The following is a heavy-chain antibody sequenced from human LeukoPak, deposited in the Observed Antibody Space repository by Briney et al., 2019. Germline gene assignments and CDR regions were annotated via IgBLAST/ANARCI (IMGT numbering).Heavy chain of an antibody. CDR3: ARHRYSYDYSFDY. V-gene: IGHV4-38-2*01. CDR2: IFHRGST. Sequence: PSETLSLTCAVSGYSITNGYHWGWIRQPPGKGLEWIGTIFHRGSTYYKPSLKRRVTISVATSKNQFSLKLSSVTAADSAVYYCARHRYSYDYSFDYWGQGALVTVPS. J-gene: IGHJ4*02. CDR1: GYSITNGYH. D-gene: IGHD5-18*01.